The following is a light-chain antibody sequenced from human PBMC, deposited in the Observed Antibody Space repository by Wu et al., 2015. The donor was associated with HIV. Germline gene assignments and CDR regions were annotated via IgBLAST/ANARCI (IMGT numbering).Light chain of an antibody. CDR2: AAS. CDR3: QQLNSSPFT. CDR1: QGISSS. J-gene: IGKJ3*01. Sequence: IQLTQSPSSLSASVGDRVTITCRASQGISSSLAWYQQKPGEVPQLLIYAASTLQSGVPSRFSGSGFGTDFTLTIRSLQPEDFATYYCQQLNSSPFTFGPGTKVDIK. V-gene: IGKV1-9*01.